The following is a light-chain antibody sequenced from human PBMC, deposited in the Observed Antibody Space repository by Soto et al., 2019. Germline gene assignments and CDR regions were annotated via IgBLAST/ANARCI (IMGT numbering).Light chain of an antibody. J-gene: IGKJ5*01. V-gene: IGKV1-27*01. CDR2: AAS. CDR1: QGIRNY. CDR3: PKYNSAPIT. Sequence: DIQMTQSPSSLSASVGDRVTITCRASQGIRNYLAWYQQKPGKVPKLLIYAASTLQSGVPSRFSGTGSGTDFTLTISSLQPEDVATDYCPKYNSAPITFGQGTRLEIK.